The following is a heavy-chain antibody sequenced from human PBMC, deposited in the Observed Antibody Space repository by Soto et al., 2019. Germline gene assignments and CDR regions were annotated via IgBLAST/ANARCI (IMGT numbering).Heavy chain of an antibody. CDR2: ISSSGSTV. CDR1: GFTFSDYY. Sequence: GGSLRLSCAASGFTFSDYYMSWIRQAPGKGLEWVSYISSSGSTVYYADSVKGRFTISRDNAKNSLYLQMNSLRAEDTAVYYCARVKGMAAITDAFDIWGQGTMVTVSS. D-gene: IGHD5-12*01. J-gene: IGHJ3*02. V-gene: IGHV3-11*01. CDR3: ARVKGMAAITDAFDI.